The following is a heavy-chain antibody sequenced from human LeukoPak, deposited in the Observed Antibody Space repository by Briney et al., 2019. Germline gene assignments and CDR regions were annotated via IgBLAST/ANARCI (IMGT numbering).Heavy chain of an antibody. CDR2: IFYSGST. V-gene: IGHV4-39*07. D-gene: IGHD5-24*01. CDR3: ARVRDGYNDAYDI. CDR1: GGSISTANYY. J-gene: IGHJ3*02. Sequence: SETLSLTCTVSGGSISTANYYWGWVRQPPGKGLEWIGNIFYSGSTYYSPPLKSRLTISLDTSRNQFSLRLNSVTAADTAVYYCARVRDGYNDAYDIWGQGTMVTVHS.